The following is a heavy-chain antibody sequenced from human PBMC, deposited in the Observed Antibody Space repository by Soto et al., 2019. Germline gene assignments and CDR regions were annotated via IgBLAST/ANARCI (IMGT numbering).Heavy chain of an antibody. CDR1: GFTFSSYG. D-gene: IGHD3-22*01. CDR2: ISYDGSNK. CDR3: DKDIRLQYQYDSSGYSTGFDY. Sequence: GGSLRLSCAASGFTFSSYGMHWVRQAPGKGLEWVAVISYDGSNKYYADSVKGRFTISRDNSKNTLYLQMNSLRAEDTAVYYCDKDIRLQYQYDSSGYSTGFDYWGQATLVTVSS. J-gene: IGHJ4*02. V-gene: IGHV3-30*18.